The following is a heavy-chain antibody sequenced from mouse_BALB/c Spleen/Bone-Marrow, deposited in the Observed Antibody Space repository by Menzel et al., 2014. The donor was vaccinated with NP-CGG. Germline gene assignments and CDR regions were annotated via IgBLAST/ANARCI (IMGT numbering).Heavy chain of an antibody. V-gene: IGHV14-3*02. CDR1: GFNIKDTY. J-gene: IGHJ2*01. D-gene: IGHD2-2*01. CDR3: ASYVYGYYFVY. CDR2: IDPANGNT. Sequence: VQLKQSGAELVKPGASVKLSCTASGFNIKDTYMHWVKQRPEQGLEWIGRIDPANGNTKYDPKFQGKATITADTSSNTTYLQLSSLTSEDTAVYYCASYVYGYYFVYWGQGPTLTVSS.